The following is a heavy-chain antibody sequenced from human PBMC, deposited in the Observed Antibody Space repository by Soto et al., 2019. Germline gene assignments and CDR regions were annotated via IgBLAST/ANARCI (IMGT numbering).Heavy chain of an antibody. CDR3: TRTIVVVPAAISAFDI. J-gene: IGHJ3*02. CDR2: IRSKANSYAT. D-gene: IGHD2-2*01. Sequence: EVQLVESGGGLVQPGGSLKLSCAASGFTFSGSAMHWVRQASGKGLEWVGRIRSKANSYATAYAASVKGRFTISRDDSKNTAYLQMNSLKTEDTAVDYCTRTIVVVPAAISAFDIWGQGTMVTVSS. CDR1: GFTFSGSA. V-gene: IGHV3-73*02.